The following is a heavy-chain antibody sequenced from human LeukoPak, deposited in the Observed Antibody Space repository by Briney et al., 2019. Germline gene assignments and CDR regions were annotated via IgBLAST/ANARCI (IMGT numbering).Heavy chain of an antibody. CDR1: GFTFSAYG. D-gene: IGHD5-12*01. CDR2: IGTTAK. J-gene: IGHJ5*02. CDR3: TKAPAGPEYSDNWRFGYNWFDP. V-gene: IGHV3-23*01. Sequence: PGGSLRLSCVASGFTFSAYGMSWARQAPGKGLEWVSGIGTTAKYYADSVKGRFTISRDNSRNTLYLQMNSLRAEDTAIYYCTKAPAGPEYSDNWRFGYNWFDPWGQGTLVTVSS.